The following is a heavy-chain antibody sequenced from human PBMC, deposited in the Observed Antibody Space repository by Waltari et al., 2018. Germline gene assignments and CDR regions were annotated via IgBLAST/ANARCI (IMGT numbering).Heavy chain of an antibody. J-gene: IGHJ6*02. CDR3: TRESSKGAMILVNYAMDV. V-gene: IGHV1-69*01. Sequence: VQLLQSGAEMNKPGSSVKFSCRASGGTSDSYVVNWVRQAPGQGLEWMGGLMVAQKFQGRVTMSRDESASTAYMELNSLRSEDTAVYYCTRESSKGAMILVNYAMDVWGPGTTVTVSS. CDR2: LMV. CDR1: GGTSDSYV. D-gene: IGHD3-22*01.